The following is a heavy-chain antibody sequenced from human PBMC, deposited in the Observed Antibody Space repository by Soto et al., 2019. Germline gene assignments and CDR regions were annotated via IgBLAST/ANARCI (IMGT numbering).Heavy chain of an antibody. V-gene: IGHV4-39*01. CDR1: GGSITSSFY. Sequence: QLQLQESGPGLVKPSETLSLSCTVSGGSITSSFYWGWIRQPPGKGLEWIGSIYGTGNTYYNPSLKGRVTISSDTSKNQFSLNLISVTAADAAVYYCRSSTRYRTDVGGQWATVPVSS. J-gene: IGHJ6*02. D-gene: IGHD6-13*01. CDR2: IYGTGNT. CDR3: RSSTRYRTDV.